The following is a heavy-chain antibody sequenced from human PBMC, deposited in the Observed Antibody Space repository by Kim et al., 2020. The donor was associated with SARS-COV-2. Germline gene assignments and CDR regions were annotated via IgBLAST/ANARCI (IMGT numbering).Heavy chain of an antibody. J-gene: IGHJ4*02. CDR1: GFTFSSYS. Sequence: GGSLRLSCAASGFTFSSYSMNWVRQAPGKGLEWVSSISSSSSYIYYADSVKGRFTISRDNAKNSLYLQMNSLRAEDTAVYYCASLVVVVVAATPFDYWGQGTLVTVSS. CDR3: ASLVVVVVAATPFDY. V-gene: IGHV3-21*01. D-gene: IGHD2-15*01. CDR2: ISSSSSYI.